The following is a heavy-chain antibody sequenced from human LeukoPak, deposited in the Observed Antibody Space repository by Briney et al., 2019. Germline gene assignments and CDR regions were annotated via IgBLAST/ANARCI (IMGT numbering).Heavy chain of an antibody. CDR3: ARGSSGLYFDY. D-gene: IGHD6-19*01. J-gene: IGHJ4*02. CDR2: ISWNSGSI. Sequence: GGSLRLSCAASGFTFDDYAMHWVRQAPGKGLEWVSGISWNSGSIAYADSVKGRFTISRDNAKNSLYLQMNSLRAEDMALYYCARGSSGLYFDYWGQGTLVTVSS. CDR1: GFTFDDYA. V-gene: IGHV3-9*03.